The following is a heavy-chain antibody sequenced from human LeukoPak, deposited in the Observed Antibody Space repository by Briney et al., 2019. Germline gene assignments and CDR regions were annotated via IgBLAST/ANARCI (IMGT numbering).Heavy chain of an antibody. Sequence: SETLSLTCTVSGGSISSYYWSWIRQPPGKGLEWIGYIYYSGSTNYNPSLKSRVTISVDTSKNQFSLILNSVTAADTAVYYCARVDYYDSSVFDYWGQGTLVTVSS. D-gene: IGHD3-22*01. CDR2: IYYSGST. V-gene: IGHV4-59*01. J-gene: IGHJ4*02. CDR1: GGSISSYY. CDR3: ARVDYYDSSVFDY.